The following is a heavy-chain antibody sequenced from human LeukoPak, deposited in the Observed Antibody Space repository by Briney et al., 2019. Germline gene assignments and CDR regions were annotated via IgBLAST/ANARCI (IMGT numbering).Heavy chain of an antibody. CDR1: GGSFSGHY. Sequence: SETLSLTCAVYGGSFSGHYWSWIRQPPGKGLEWIGEINHSGSTNYNPSLKSRVTISVDTSKNQFSLKLSSVTAADTAVYYCARHSYDSSGYYYTGFDYWGQGTLVTVSS. CDR2: INHSGST. CDR3: ARHSYDSSGYYYTGFDY. D-gene: IGHD3-22*01. J-gene: IGHJ4*02. V-gene: IGHV4-34*01.